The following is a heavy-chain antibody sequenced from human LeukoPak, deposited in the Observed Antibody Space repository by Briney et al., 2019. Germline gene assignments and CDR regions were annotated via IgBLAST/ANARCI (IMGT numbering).Heavy chain of an antibody. D-gene: IGHD3-22*01. V-gene: IGHV1-69*13. CDR3: ARVYDSSGWGGFDI. CDR2: IIPIFGTA. Sequence: SVTVSCKASGGTFSSYAISWVRQAPGQGLEWMGGIIPIFGTANYAQKFQGRVTITADESTSPAYMEPSSLRSEDTAVYYCARVYDSSGWGGFDIWGQGTMVTVSS. J-gene: IGHJ3*02. CDR1: GGTFSSYA.